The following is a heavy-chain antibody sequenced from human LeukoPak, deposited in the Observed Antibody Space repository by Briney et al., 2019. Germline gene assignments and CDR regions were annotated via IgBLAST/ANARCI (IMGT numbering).Heavy chain of an antibody. Sequence: PGGSLRLSCAASGFTFSSYSMNWVRQAPGKGLEWVSYISSSSGTIYYADSVKGRFTISRDNAKNSLYLQMNSLRAEDTAVYYCARGGGGNSYGYWGQGTLVTVSS. CDR3: ARGGGGNSYGY. V-gene: IGHV3-48*01. CDR2: ISSSSGTI. D-gene: IGHD4-23*01. J-gene: IGHJ4*02. CDR1: GFTFSSYS.